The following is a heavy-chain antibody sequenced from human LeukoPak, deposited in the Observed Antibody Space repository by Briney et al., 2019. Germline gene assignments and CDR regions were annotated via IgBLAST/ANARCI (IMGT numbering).Heavy chain of an antibody. CDR3: ARGDYDFWSGYHANNWFDP. D-gene: IGHD3-3*01. Sequence: GGSLRLSCAASGFTFSSYSMNWVRQAPGKGLEWVSSISSSSSYIYYADSVKGRFTISRDNAKNSLYLQMNSLRAEDTAVYYCARGDYDFWSGYHANNWFDPWGQGTLVTVSS. J-gene: IGHJ5*02. CDR2: ISSSSSYI. CDR1: GFTFSSYS. V-gene: IGHV3-21*01.